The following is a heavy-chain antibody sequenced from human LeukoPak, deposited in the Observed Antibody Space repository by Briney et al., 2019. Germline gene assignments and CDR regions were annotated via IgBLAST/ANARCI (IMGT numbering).Heavy chain of an antibody. D-gene: IGHD6-13*01. J-gene: IGHJ3*02. CDR3: ASYSPGDAFDI. Sequence: PGGSLRLSCAASGFTFSSYGMHWVRQAPGKGLEWVAVISYDGSNKYYADSVKGRFTISRDNSKNTLYLQMNSLRAEDTAVYYCASYSPGDAFDIWGQGTMVTVSS. CDR1: GFTFSSYG. V-gene: IGHV3-30*03. CDR2: ISYDGSNK.